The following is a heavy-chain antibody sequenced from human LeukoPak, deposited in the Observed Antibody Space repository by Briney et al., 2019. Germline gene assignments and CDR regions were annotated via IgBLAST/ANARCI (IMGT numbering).Heavy chain of an antibody. V-gene: IGHV4-39*01. J-gene: IGHJ4*02. Sequence: PSETLSLTCTVSGGSISSSSYYWGWIRQPPGKGLEWIGSIYYSGSTYYNPSLKSRVTISVDTSKNQFSLKLSSVTAADTAVYYCASHLYDSSGYYFLYFDYWGQGTLVTVSS. CDR2: IYYSGST. CDR1: GGSISSSSYY. CDR3: ASHLYDSSGYYFLYFDY. D-gene: IGHD3-22*01.